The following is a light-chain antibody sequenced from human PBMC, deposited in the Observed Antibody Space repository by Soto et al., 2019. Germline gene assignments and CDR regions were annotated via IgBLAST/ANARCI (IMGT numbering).Light chain of an antibody. J-gene: IGKJ1*01. CDR2: QAS. CDR1: QSISSW. Sequence: DSQITQSPSTLSSSVGDRVTITCRASQSISSWLAWYQQKPGKAPKLLIYQASSLQSGVPSRFSGSGSETEFTLTISSLLPDDFATYFCQQYKSYFRTFGQGTKVDI. CDR3: QQYKSYFRT. V-gene: IGKV1-5*03.